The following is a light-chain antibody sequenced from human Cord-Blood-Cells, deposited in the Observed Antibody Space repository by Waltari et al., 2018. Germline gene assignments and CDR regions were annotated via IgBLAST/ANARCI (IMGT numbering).Light chain of an antibody. CDR2: QDS. J-gene: IGLJ3*02. CDR3: QAWDSSTAV. Sequence: SYELTQPPSVSVSPGQTASIPCSGDKLGEKYACWYQQKPGQSPGLVIYQDSKRPSGIPERFSGSTSGNTATLTISGTQAMDEADYYCQAWDSSTAVFGGGTKLTVL. V-gene: IGLV3-1*01. CDR1: KLGEKY.